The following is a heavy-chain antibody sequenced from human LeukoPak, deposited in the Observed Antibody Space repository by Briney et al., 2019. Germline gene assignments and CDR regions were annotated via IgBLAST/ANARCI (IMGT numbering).Heavy chain of an antibody. J-gene: IGHJ4*02. V-gene: IGHV4-39*07. CDR1: GGSISSSSYY. CDR2: IYYSGST. Sequence: SGTLSLTCTVSGGSISSSSYYWGWIRQPPGKGLEWIGSIYYSGSTYYNPSLKSRVTISVDTPKNQFSLKLSSVTAADTAVYYCASQRWLQPFDYWGQGTLVTVSS. D-gene: IGHD5-24*01. CDR3: ASQRWLQPFDY.